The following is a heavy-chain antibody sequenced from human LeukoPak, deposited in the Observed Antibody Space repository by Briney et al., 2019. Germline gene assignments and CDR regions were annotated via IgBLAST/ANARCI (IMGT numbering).Heavy chain of an antibody. CDR1: GGSISSYY. CDR3: ARQTRTPGRAAAYDY. V-gene: IGHV4-59*08. Sequence: PSETLSLTCTVSGGSISSYYWSWIRQPPGKGLEWIGYIYYSGSTNYNPSLKSRVTISVDTSKNQFSLKLSSVTAADTAVYYCARQTRTPGRAAAYDYWGQGTLVTVSS. J-gene: IGHJ4*02. CDR2: IYYSGST. D-gene: IGHD6-13*01.